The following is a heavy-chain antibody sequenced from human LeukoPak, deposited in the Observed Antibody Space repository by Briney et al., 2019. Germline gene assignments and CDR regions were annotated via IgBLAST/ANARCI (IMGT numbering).Heavy chain of an antibody. V-gene: IGHV3-30-3*01. CDR2: ISYDGSNK. CDR1: GFTFSSYA. Sequence: GRSLRLSCAASGFTFSSYAMHWVRQAPGKGLQWVAVISYDGSNKYYADSVKGRFTISRDNSKNTLYLQMNSLRAEDTAVYYCARAYCSTSCFKYYYYMDVWGKGTTVTVSS. D-gene: IGHD2-2*01. J-gene: IGHJ6*03. CDR3: ARAYCSTSCFKYYYYMDV.